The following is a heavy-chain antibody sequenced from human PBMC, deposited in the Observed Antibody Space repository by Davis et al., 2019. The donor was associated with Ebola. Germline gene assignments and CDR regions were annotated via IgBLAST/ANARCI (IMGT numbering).Heavy chain of an antibody. CDR1: GFTFSSYA. D-gene: IGHD3-22*01. CDR2: ISYDGSNK. Sequence: PGGSLRLSCAASGFTFSSYAMSWVRQAPGKGLEWVAVISYDGSNKYYADSVKGRFTISRDNSKNTLYLQMNSLRAEDTAVYYCAKDHYYYDSSGYYYVEYFQHWGQGTLVTVSS. J-gene: IGHJ1*01. V-gene: IGHV3-30-3*01. CDR3: AKDHYYYDSSGYYYVEYFQH.